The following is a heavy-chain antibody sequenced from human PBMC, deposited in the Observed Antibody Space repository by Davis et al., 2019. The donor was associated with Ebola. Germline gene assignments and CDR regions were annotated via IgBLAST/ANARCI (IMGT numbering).Heavy chain of an antibody. CDR3: AKGMTTVTTRWFDP. D-gene: IGHD4-11*01. Sequence: SETLSLTCAVSGGSISSRGYSWSWLRQPPGKGLEWFGYIYHSGSTYYNSPLKRRVTISVDRSKNQFSLKPSYVTAADTAVYDCAKGMTTVTTRWFDPWGQGTLVTVSS. CDR2: IYHSGST. CDR1: GGSISSRGYS. J-gene: IGHJ5*02. V-gene: IGHV4-30-2*01.